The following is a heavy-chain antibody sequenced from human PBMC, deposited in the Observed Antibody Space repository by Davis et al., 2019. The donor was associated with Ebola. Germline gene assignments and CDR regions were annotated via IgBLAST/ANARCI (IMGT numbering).Heavy chain of an antibody. CDR3: TTDWVVVVPAARYGMDV. D-gene: IGHD2-2*01. J-gene: IGHJ6*02. V-gene: IGHV3-73*01. CDR1: GFTFSGSA. Sequence: GESLKISCAASGFTFSGSAMHWVRQASGKGLEWVGRIRSKANSYATAYAVSVKGRFTISRDDSKNTAYLQMNSLKTEDTAVYYCTTDWVVVVPAARYGMDVWGQGTTVTVSS. CDR2: IRSKANSYAT.